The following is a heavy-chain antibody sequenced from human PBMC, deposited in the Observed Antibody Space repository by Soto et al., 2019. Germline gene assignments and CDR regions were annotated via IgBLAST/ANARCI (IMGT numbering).Heavy chain of an antibody. J-gene: IGHJ4*02. D-gene: IGHD1-7*01. CDR3: ARDPPTGTTLDWADS. V-gene: IGHV3-21*01. CDR1: GFSFSSDS. Sequence: PGGSLRLSCAGSGFSFSSDSMVWVRQAPGKGLEWVASTSSSGSFMNYADSVNGRFTISRDNAKNSLYLQMSGLKDEDTAVYYCARDPPTGTTLDWADSWGQGTLVTVSS. CDR2: TSSSGSFM.